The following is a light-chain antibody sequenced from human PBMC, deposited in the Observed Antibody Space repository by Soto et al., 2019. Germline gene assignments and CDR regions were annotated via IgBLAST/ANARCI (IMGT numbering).Light chain of an antibody. Sequence: EIVMTQSPATLSVSPGERATLSCRASQSVSSGYLAWYQHKPGQAPRLLIFGASIRSAGIPDRFTGSGSGADFTLTISRLEPEDFAVYYCQQYGSSPRTFGQGTKVDIK. J-gene: IGKJ1*01. CDR3: QQYGSSPRT. CDR2: GAS. V-gene: IGKV3-20*01. CDR1: QSVSSGY.